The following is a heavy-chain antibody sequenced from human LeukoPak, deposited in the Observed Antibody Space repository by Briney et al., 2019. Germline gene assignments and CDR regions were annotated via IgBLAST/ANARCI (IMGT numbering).Heavy chain of an antibody. CDR3: ARDGTSTDDY. Sequence: ASVKVSCKASGYTFSNFGISWVRQAPGQGLEWMEWISGNNDNPNYGQKFQGRLTVTTDSSTNTAYMELRNLRSDDTAVYYCARDGTSTDDYWGQGALVTVSS. CDR2: ISGNNDNP. J-gene: IGHJ4*02. D-gene: IGHD2-2*01. CDR1: GYTFSNFG. V-gene: IGHV1-18*01.